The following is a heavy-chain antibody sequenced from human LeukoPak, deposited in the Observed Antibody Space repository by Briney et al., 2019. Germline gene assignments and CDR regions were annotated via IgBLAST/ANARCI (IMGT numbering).Heavy chain of an antibody. Sequence: GGSLRLSCAASEFTFTNYALSWVRQAPGKGLEWVSAISGSGDSPYYADSVKGRFTISRDNSKNTLFLQMTSLRAEDTAVYYCAKDGVGDNDWGQGTLVTVSS. V-gene: IGHV3-23*01. CDR3: AKDGVGDND. CDR2: ISGSGDSP. CDR1: EFTFTNYA. J-gene: IGHJ4*02. D-gene: IGHD3-3*01.